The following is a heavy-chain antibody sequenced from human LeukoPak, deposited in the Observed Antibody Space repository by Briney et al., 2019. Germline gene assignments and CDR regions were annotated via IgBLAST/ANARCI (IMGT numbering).Heavy chain of an antibody. J-gene: IGHJ4*02. CDR2: INHSGST. V-gene: IGHV4-34*01. CDR1: GGSISSYF. Sequence: SETLSLTCIVSGGSISSYFWSWIRQPPGKGLEWIGEINHSGSTNYNPSLKSRVTISVDTSKNQFSLKLSSVTAADTAVYYCARANDSSGYYFPYFDYWGQGTLVTVSS. D-gene: IGHD3-22*01. CDR3: ARANDSSGYYFPYFDY.